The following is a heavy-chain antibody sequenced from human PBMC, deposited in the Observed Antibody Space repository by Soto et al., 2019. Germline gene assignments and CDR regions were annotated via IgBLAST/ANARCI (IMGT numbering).Heavy chain of an antibody. Sequence: GGSLRLSCAASGFTFSMYWMHWVRQVPGKGPEWVSRINDDGSSTNYADSVKGRFTISRDNAKNTLYLQMNDLRAEDTAVYYCTRGHRSNSTGTGAFWGQGTLVTVSS. J-gene: IGHJ4*02. V-gene: IGHV3-74*01. CDR1: GFTFSMYW. D-gene: IGHD1-1*01. CDR2: INDDGSST. CDR3: TRGHRSNSTGTGAF.